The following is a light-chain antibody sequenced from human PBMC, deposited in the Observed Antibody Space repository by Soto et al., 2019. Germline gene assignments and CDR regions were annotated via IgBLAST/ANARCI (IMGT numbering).Light chain of an antibody. CDR2: DVS. V-gene: IGLV2-14*01. CDR1: SSDVGGYNY. Sequence: QSALTQPASVSGSPGQSITISCTGTSSDVGGYNYVSWYQQHPGKAPKVIIYDVSYRPSGVSNRFSGSKSGNTASLTISGLQSEDEADYYCSSYTCTSTLVFGTGTKVTVL. J-gene: IGLJ1*01. CDR3: SSYTCTSTLV.